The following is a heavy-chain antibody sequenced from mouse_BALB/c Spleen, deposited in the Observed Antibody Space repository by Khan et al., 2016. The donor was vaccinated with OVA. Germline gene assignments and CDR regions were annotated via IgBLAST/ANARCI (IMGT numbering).Heavy chain of an antibody. CDR1: GYSFTSYL. CDR2: IYPGNSDT. V-gene: IGHV1-5*01. Sequence: VQLQQSGTVLARPGASVKMSCKASGYSFTSYLIHWVKQRPGQGLEWIGDIYPGNSDTTYNQKFKDKAKLTAGKSANTAYMELSSLTNEDAAVYSCSRGGYSSFAYWGQGSLVTVSA. D-gene: IGHD1-3*01. J-gene: IGHJ3*01. CDR3: SRGGYSSFAY.